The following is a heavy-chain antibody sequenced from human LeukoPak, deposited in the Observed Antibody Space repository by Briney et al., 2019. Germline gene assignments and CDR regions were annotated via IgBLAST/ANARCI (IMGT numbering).Heavy chain of an antibody. Sequence: KSSETLSLTCAVYGGSFSGYYWSWIRQPPGKGLEWIGEINHSGSTNYNPSLKSRVTISVDTPKNQFSLKLSSVTAADTAVYYCARVPWSIFGVVTPGYFDYWGQGTLVTVSS. J-gene: IGHJ4*02. CDR2: INHSGST. CDR1: GGSFSGYY. V-gene: IGHV4-34*01. CDR3: ARVPWSIFGVVTPGYFDY. D-gene: IGHD3-3*01.